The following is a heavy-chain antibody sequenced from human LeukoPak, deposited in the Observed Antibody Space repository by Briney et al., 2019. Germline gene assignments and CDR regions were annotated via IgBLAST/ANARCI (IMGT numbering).Heavy chain of an antibody. Sequence: GGSLRLSCAASGFTFSSYSMNWVRQAPGKGLEWVAVMSYDGNNNYYTDSVKGRFTISRDSSQNTLFLQMNNLRPEDTAVYYCAREWGAAADYWGQGTLVTVSS. V-gene: IGHV3-30*03. CDR3: AREWGAAADY. D-gene: IGHD6-13*01. CDR1: GFTFSSYS. CDR2: MSYDGNNN. J-gene: IGHJ4*02.